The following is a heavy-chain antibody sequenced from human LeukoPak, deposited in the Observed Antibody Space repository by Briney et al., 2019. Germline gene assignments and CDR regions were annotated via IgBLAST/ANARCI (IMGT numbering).Heavy chain of an antibody. CDR2: TNWDGAST. J-gene: IGHJ6*03. Sequence: GGSLRLSCAASGVRFDDYCMSWVRHVPGKGLEWVSGTNWDGASTGYAYPVSGRFTMSRDNVKNFLYLQMNSPRVEDTALYFCGRVYCSTTSCYDYYDCYMDVWGKGTTVTVSS. D-gene: IGHD2-2*01. V-gene: IGHV3-20*04. CDR3: GRVYCSTTSCYDYYDCYMDV. CDR1: GVRFDDYC.